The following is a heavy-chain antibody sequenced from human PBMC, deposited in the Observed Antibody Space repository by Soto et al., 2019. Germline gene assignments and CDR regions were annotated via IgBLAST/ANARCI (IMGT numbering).Heavy chain of an antibody. J-gene: IGHJ4*02. CDR3: ARYKSANYPSSSSLGVNYFDY. CDR1: GFTFSSYS. Sequence: PGGSLRLSCAASGFTFSSYSMNWVRQAPGKGLEWVSSISSSSSYIYYADSVKGRFTISRDNAKNSLYLQMNSLRAEDTAVYYCARYKSANYPSSSSLGVNYFDYWGQGTLVTVSS. CDR2: ISSSSSYI. V-gene: IGHV3-21*01. D-gene: IGHD6-6*01.